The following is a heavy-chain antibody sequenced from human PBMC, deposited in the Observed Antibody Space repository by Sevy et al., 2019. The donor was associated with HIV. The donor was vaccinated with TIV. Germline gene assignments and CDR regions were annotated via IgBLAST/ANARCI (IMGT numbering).Heavy chain of an antibody. J-gene: IGHJ4*02. D-gene: IGHD3-22*01. CDR1: GYTFTTSG. CDR2: ISGYTENK. V-gene: IGHV1-18*01. CDR3: ARDWTPTSYYDSCAKKRDYYFDS. Sequence: ASVKVSCEASGYTFTTSGINWVRQAPGQGLEWMGWISGYTENKKYAQKFQDRLTLTIDTSTSTAYMDLRSLRSGDTAVYYCARDWTPTSYYDSCAKKRDYYFDSWGQGTLVTVSS.